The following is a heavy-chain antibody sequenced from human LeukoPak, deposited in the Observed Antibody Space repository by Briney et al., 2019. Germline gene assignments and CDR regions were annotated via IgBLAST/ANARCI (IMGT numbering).Heavy chain of an antibody. CDR2: ISGSGDST. CDR1: GFTFSSYA. Sequence: PGGSLRLSCAASGFTFSSYAMSWVRQAPGKGLEWVSAISGSGDSTYYADSVKGRFTISSDNSKNTLYLQMNSLRAEDTAVYYCAKDPYCSSTSCFSYNWFDPWGQGTLVTVSS. CDR3: AKDPYCSSTSCFSYNWFDP. J-gene: IGHJ5*02. V-gene: IGHV3-23*01. D-gene: IGHD2-2*01.